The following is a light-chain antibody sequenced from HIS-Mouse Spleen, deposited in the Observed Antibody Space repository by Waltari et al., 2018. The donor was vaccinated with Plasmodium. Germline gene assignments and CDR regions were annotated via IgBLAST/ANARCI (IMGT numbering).Light chain of an antibody. CDR2: AAS. Sequence: DIQVTQSPSSLAATVEDRVTITCRASQGISNDLGWYQQKPGKAPKRLIYAASSLQSGVPSRFSGSGSGTEFTLTISSLQPEDVATYYCLQHNSYPITFGQGTRVEIK. CDR3: LQHNSYPIT. CDR1: QGISND. V-gene: IGKV1-17*01. J-gene: IGKJ5*01.